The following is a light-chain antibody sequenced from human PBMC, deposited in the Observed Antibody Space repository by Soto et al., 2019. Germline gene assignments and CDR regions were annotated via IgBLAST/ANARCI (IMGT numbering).Light chain of an antibody. CDR3: QQRSNWPIT. Sequence: EIVFTQSPATLSLSPGESATLSCMATRSVSSYLAWYQQKPGQAPRLLIYDASSRPTDIPARFSGSGSGTDFTLTISSLEPEDFALYYCQQRSNWPITFGQGTRLEIK. CDR2: DAS. J-gene: IGKJ5*01. CDR1: RSVSSY. V-gene: IGKV3-11*01.